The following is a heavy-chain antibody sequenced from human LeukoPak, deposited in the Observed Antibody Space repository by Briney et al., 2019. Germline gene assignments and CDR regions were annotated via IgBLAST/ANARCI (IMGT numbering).Heavy chain of an antibody. CDR3: AKDLEYYYYMDV. CDR1: GFSFSSYA. V-gene: IGHV3-23*01. CDR2: ISGSGGST. Sequence: GGSLRLSCAASGFSFSSYAMSWVRQAPGKGLEWVSAISGSGGSTYYADSVKGRFTISRDNSKNPLYLQMNSLRAEDTAVYYCAKDLEYYYYMDVWGKGTTVTVSS. J-gene: IGHJ6*03.